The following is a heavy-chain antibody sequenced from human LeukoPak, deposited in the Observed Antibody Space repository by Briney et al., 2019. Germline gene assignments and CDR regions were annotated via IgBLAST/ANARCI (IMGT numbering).Heavy chain of an antibody. V-gene: IGHV1-8*01. CDR1: GYTFTSYD. CDR2: MNPNSGNT. D-gene: IGHD2-2*02. J-gene: IGHJ6*03. Sequence: GASLNLSCNASGYTFTSYDINWVRQTTGQGLEWMGWMNPNSGNTGYAQKFQGRVTITTDESTSTAYMELSSLRSEDTAVYYCARDIVVVPAAIPRTDYYMDVWGKGTTVTVSS. CDR3: ARDIVVVPAAIPRTDYYMDV.